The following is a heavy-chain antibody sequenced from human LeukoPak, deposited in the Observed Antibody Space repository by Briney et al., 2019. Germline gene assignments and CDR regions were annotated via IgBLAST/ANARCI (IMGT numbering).Heavy chain of an antibody. CDR1: GFTFSSYG. CDR2: IWYDGSNK. J-gene: IGHJ4*02. Sequence: PGGSLRLSCAASGFTFSSYGLHWVRQAPGKGLEWVAVIWYDGSNKYYADSVKGRFTISRDNSKNTLYLQMNSLRAEDTAVYYCARDPTYLEWLLGYFDYWGQGTLVTVSS. CDR3: ARDPTYLEWLLGYFDY. D-gene: IGHD3-3*01. V-gene: IGHV3-33*01.